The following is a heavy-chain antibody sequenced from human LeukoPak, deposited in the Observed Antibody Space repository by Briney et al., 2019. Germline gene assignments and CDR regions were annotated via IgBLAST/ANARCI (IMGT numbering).Heavy chain of an antibody. CDR2: ISAYNGNT. CDR3: ARDRSSWYSDY. J-gene: IGHJ4*02. V-gene: IGHV1-18*01. Sequence: ASVKVSCKASGYTFTSYGISWVRQAPGQGLEWMGWISAYNGNTKYAQKLQGRVTMTTDTSTSTAYMELRSLRSDDTAVYCCARDRSSWYSDYWGQGTLVTVSS. D-gene: IGHD6-13*01. CDR1: GYTFTSYG.